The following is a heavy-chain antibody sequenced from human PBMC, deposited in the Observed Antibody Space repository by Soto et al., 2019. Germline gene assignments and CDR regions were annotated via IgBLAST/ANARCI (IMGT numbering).Heavy chain of an antibody. J-gene: IGHJ4*02. D-gene: IGHD3-22*01. CDR3: ARSGDSYDSSGYYY. CDR2: ISSSSSTI. V-gene: IGHV3-48*02. CDR1: GFTFRSYS. Sequence: EVQLVESGGGLVQPGGSLRLSCAASGFTFRSYSMNWVRQAPGKGLEWVSYISSSSSTIYYADSVKGRFTISRDNAKNSLYLQMNSLRDEDTAVYYCARSGDSYDSSGYYYWGQGTLVTVSS.